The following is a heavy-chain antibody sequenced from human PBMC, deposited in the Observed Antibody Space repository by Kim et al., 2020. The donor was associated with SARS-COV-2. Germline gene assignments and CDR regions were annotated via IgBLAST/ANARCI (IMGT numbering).Heavy chain of an antibody. CDR3: ARDKSTVTTPCFDY. Sequence: SQKFQGRVTITRYTSASTAYMELSSLRSEDTAVYYCARDKSTVTTPCFDYWGQGTLVTVSS. V-gene: IGHV1-3*01. D-gene: IGHD4-17*01. J-gene: IGHJ4*02.